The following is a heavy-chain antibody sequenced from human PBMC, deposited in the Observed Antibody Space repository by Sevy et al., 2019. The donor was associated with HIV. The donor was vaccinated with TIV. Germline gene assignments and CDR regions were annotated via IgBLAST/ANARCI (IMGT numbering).Heavy chain of an antibody. CDR3: ARDLPPSATTVAHFDY. Sequence: GGSLRLSCAASGFTFSGYEMNWVRQAPGKGLEWVSYISNSGTTIPYSDSVRGRFSISRDNARNSLYLQMNSLRAEDTAVYYCARDLPPSATTVAHFDYWGQGTLVTVSS. CDR2: ISNSGTTI. V-gene: IGHV3-48*03. CDR1: GFTFSGYE. J-gene: IGHJ4*02. D-gene: IGHD4-17*01.